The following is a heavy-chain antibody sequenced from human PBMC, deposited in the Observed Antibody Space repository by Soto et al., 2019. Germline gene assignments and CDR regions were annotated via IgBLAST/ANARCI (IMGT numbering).Heavy chain of an antibody. Sequence: QVQLQESGPGLVKPSQTLSLTCTVSGGSISSGGYYWSWIRQHPGKGLEWIGYIYYSGSTYYNPSLKSRVTISVDTSKNQFSLKLSSVTAADTAVYYCARDRYCISTSCYVGGYYGMDVWGQGTTVTVSS. V-gene: IGHV4-31*03. CDR2: IYYSGST. CDR3: ARDRYCISTSCYVGGYYGMDV. CDR1: GGSISSGGYY. J-gene: IGHJ6*02. D-gene: IGHD2-2*01.